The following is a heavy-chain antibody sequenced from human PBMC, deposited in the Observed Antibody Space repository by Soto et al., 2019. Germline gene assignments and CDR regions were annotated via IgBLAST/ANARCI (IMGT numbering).Heavy chain of an antibody. Sequence: ASVKVSCKASGYTFTGYYMHWVRQAPGQGLEWLGWINPNSGDTNYAQKFQGRVTMTRDTSINTAYMDLSSLRSDDTAVYYCARVRMGGSDYWGQGALVTVSS. V-gene: IGHV1-2*02. CDR3: ARVRMGGSDY. CDR2: INPNSGDT. CDR1: GYTFTGYY. J-gene: IGHJ4*02. D-gene: IGHD1-26*01.